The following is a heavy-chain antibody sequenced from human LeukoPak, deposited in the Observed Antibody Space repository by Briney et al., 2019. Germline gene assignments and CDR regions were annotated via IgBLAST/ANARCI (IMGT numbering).Heavy chain of an antibody. CDR2: IIPILGIA. Sequence: SVKVSCKASGGTFSGYAISWVRQAPGQGLEWMGRIIPILGIANYAQKFQGRVTITADKSTSTAYMELSSLRSEDTAVYYCARALAAAGTSCFQHWGQGTLVTVSS. D-gene: IGHD6-13*01. CDR3: ARALAAAGTSCFQH. V-gene: IGHV1-69*04. J-gene: IGHJ1*01. CDR1: GGTFSGYA.